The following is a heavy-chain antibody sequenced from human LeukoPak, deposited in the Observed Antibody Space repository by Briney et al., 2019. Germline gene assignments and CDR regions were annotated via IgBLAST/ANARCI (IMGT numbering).Heavy chain of an antibody. V-gene: IGHV3-30-3*01. CDR3: ARPEISTAEPRFDY. Sequence: GRSLRLSCAASGLTFSSYAMHWVRPAPGKGLEWVAVISYDGSNKYYADSVKGRFTISRDNSKNTLYLQMNSLRAEDTAVYYCARPEISTAEPRFDYWGQGTLVTVSS. CDR2: ISYDGSNK. J-gene: IGHJ4*02. D-gene: IGHD1-14*01. CDR1: GLTFSSYA.